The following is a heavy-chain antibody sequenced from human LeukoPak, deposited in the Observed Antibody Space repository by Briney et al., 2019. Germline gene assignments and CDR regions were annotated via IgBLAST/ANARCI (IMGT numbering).Heavy chain of an antibody. J-gene: IGHJ4*02. CDR2: ITNDGGST. D-gene: IGHD6-19*01. CDR3: VKPQYSSGWLGY. CDR1: GFTFSSSP. Sequence: PGGSLRLSCSASGFTFSSSPMHWARQAPGKGLEYVSAITNDGGSTYSADSVRGRFTISRDNSKNTLYLQMSSLRADDTAVYYCVKPQYSSGWLGYWGQGTLVTVSS. V-gene: IGHV3-64D*06.